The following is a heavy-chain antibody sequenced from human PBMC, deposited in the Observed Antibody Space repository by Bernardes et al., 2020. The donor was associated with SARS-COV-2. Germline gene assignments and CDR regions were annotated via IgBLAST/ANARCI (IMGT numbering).Heavy chain of an antibody. CDR1: GYTFIDYW. CDR2: IYPGDSDT. J-gene: IGHJ4*02. CDR3: ARGARDSTTVTTNYFDY. Sequence: GESLKISCKGSGYTFIDYWIGWVRKVPGKGREWMGLIYPGDSDTRYSPSFQGQVTISADKFIRTAHLQWSSLKASDTAMYYCARGARDSTTVTTNYFDYWGQGTLVTVSS. V-gene: IGHV5-51*01. D-gene: IGHD4-17*01.